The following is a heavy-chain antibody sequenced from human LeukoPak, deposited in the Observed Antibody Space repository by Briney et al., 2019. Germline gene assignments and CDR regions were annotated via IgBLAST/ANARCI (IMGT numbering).Heavy chain of an antibody. V-gene: IGHV3-72*01. J-gene: IGHJ4*02. CDR3: ARAQSDSSGYYYVGDY. CDR1: GFTLSDYY. D-gene: IGHD3-22*01. CDR2: TRKKAKGYTT. Sequence: PGGSLRPSCAASGFTLSDYYMDWVRQAPGQGLEWVARTRKKAKGYTTEYAASVKGRFTISRDDSKNSVDLQMNSLITEDTAVYYCARAQSDSSGYYYVGDYWGQGTLVTVSS.